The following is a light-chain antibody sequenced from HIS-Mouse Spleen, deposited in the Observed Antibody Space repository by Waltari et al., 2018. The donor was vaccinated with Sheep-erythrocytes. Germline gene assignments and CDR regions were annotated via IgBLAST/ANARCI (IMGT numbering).Light chain of an antibody. V-gene: IGLV2-8*01. CDR3: SSYAGSNNWV. CDR1: SSDVGGYNY. J-gene: IGLJ3*02. CDR2: EVS. Sequence: SALTQPPSASGSPGQPVTISCTGTSSDVGGYNYVPCFQQHPGKAPKLMLYEVSKRPSGVPDRFSGSKSGNTASLTVSGLQAEDEADYYCSSYAGSNNWVFGGGTKLTVL.